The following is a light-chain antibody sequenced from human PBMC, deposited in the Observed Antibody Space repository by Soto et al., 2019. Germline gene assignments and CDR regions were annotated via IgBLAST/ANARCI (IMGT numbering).Light chain of an antibody. V-gene: IGKV1-39*01. J-gene: IGKJ1*01. CDR1: QSISSY. CDR2: AAS. Sequence: DIQMTQSPSSLSASVGDRVTITCRASQSISSYLNWYQQKPGKAPKLLIYAASILQSWVPSRFSDSGSGTDVTLTISSLQPGDFATYYCQQSYSTVWTFGQGTKVEFK. CDR3: QQSYSTVWT.